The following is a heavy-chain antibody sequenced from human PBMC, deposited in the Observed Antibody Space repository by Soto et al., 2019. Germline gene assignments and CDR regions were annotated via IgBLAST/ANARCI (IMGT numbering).Heavy chain of an antibody. V-gene: IGHV3-30*18. J-gene: IGHJ6*02. CDR3: AKGPDLVVPDGMDV. D-gene: IGHD2-2*01. Sequence: VGSLRLSCAASGFTFSSYGMHWVRQAPGKGLEWVAVISYDGSNKYYADSVKGRFTISRDNSKNTLYLQMNSLRAEDTAVYYCAKGPDLVVPDGMDVWGQGTTVTVSS. CDR2: ISYDGSNK. CDR1: GFTFSSYG.